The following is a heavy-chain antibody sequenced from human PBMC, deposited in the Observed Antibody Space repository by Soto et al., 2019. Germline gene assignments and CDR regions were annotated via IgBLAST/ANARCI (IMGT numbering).Heavy chain of an antibody. CDR1: GYTFDKFG. CDR3: AREGQHSWDPLDD. CDR2: ISSANGDT. D-gene: IGHD6-13*01. J-gene: IGHJ4*02. V-gene: IGHV1-18*01. Sequence: ASVKVSCKASGYTFDKFGISWVRQAPGQGLEWMGWISSANGDTNYLRKLQGRVIMTTDTSTSTAYMELRSLRSEDTAVYYCAREGQHSWDPLDDWGQGNLVTVA.